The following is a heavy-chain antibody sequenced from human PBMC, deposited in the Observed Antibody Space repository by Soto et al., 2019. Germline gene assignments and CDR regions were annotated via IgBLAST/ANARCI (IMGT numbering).Heavy chain of an antibody. J-gene: IGHJ4*02. CDR2: ISTYTGDA. V-gene: IGHV1-18*04. D-gene: IGHD6-19*01. Sequence: QVQLVQSGAEVKRPGASVMLACKASGYTLTSYGIGWVRQAPGQGLDWMGWISTYTGDANYARKTPVRVTLTTDTSTNTAYMELRRLRSDDTGVYYCARDQEQDPGCYSLDSWGQGTLVIVSS. CDR1: GYTLTSYG. CDR3: ARDQEQDPGCYSLDS.